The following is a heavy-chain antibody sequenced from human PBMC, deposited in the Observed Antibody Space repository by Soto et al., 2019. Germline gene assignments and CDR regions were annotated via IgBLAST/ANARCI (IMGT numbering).Heavy chain of an antibody. D-gene: IGHD3-3*01. Sequence: VGSLRLSCAASGFTFSSYAMHWVRQAPGKGLEWVAVISYDGSNKYYADSVKGRFTISRDNSKNTLYLQMNSLRAEDTAVYYCARAGITIFGVVISDAFDIWGQGTMVTVSS. J-gene: IGHJ3*02. CDR3: ARAGITIFGVVISDAFDI. V-gene: IGHV3-30-3*01. CDR2: ISYDGSNK. CDR1: GFTFSSYA.